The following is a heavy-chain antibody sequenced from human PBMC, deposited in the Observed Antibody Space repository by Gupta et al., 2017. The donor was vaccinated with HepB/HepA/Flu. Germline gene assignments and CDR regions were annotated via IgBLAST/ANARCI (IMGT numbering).Heavy chain of an antibody. CDR1: GGSISSSSYY. CDR2: IYYSGST. V-gene: IGHV4-39*01. J-gene: IGHJ6*02. CDR3: ARRYDFWSGYYIGDYYYYGMDV. Sequence: QLQLQESGPGLVKPSETLSLTCTVSGGSISSSSYYWGWIRQPPGKGLEWIGSIYYSGSTYYNPSLKSRVTISVDTSKNQFSLKLSSVTAADTAVYYCARRYDFWSGYYIGDYYYYGMDVWGQGTTVTVSS. D-gene: IGHD3-3*01.